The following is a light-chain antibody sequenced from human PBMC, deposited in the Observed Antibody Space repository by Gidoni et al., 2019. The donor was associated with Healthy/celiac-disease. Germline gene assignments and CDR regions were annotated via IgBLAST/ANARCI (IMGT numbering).Light chain of an antibody. CDR1: QSVTNNY. V-gene: IGKV3-20*01. Sequence: EIVLPQSPGTLSLSPGERAPLSCRASQSVTNNYLAWYQQKPGQAPRLVIYDASNWATGIPDRFSGSGSGPDFTLTISRLEPEDFAVYYCQQSGSSPYTFGQGSKLEIK. CDR2: DAS. CDR3: QQSGSSPYT. J-gene: IGKJ2*01.